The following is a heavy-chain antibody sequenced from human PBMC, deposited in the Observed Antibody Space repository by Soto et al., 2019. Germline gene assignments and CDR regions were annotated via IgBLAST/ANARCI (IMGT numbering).Heavy chain of an antibody. CDR3: ERLGVVDTVDL. D-gene: IGHD5-18*01. CDR1: GDSVSSDRYF. Sequence: PSATLSLTCTVSGDSVSSDRYFWTWIRQPPGKGLEWIADISYIGDTTYNPSLKSRVNISVDTSRNQFSLTLTSATAADTAVYFCERLGVVDTVDLWGHGYLVTVSS. J-gene: IGHJ5*02. CDR2: ISYIGDT. V-gene: IGHV4-61*01.